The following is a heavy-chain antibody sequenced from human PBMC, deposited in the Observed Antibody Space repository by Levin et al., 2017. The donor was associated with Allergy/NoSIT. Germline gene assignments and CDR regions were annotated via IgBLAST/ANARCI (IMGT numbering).Heavy chain of an antibody. V-gene: IGHV4-61*02. Sequence: LRLSCTVSGGSISSGSYYWSWIRQPAGKGLEWIGRIYTSGSTNYNPSLKSRVTISVDTSKNQFSLKLSSVTAADTAVYYCARADLAWFDPWGQGTLVTVSS. CDR1: GGSISSGSYY. CDR2: IYTSGST. CDR3: ARADLAWFDP. J-gene: IGHJ5*02.